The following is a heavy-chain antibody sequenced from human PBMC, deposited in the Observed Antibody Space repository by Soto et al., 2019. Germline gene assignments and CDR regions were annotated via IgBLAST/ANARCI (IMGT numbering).Heavy chain of an antibody. CDR2: INPNSGGT. Sequence: GASVKVSCKASGYTVNGYYLHWGRQAPGEGPEWMGWINPNSGGTNYAQKFEGRVTMTGDTSISTAYMELTRLRPDDTALYYCARDGALRRHTVAPTLHWSFDPWGRGTLVTASS. J-gene: IGHJ2*01. CDR1: GYTVNGYY. CDR3: ARDGALRRHTVAPTLHWSFDP. D-gene: IGHD5-12*01. V-gene: IGHV1-2*02.